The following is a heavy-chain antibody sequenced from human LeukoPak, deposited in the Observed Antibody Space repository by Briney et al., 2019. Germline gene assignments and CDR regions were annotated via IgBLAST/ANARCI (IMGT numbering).Heavy chain of an antibody. Sequence: PGGSLRLSCAASGLTFSNFNMHWVRQAPGKGLEWVALIRYDGSNQLCADSVKGRFTMSRDNSKNTLYLQMNSLRAEDTAVYYCAKDSSNWSFDYWGQGTLVTVSS. CDR2: IRYDGSNQ. V-gene: IGHV3-30*02. CDR1: GLTFSNFN. CDR3: AKDSSNWSFDY. D-gene: IGHD6-13*01. J-gene: IGHJ4*02.